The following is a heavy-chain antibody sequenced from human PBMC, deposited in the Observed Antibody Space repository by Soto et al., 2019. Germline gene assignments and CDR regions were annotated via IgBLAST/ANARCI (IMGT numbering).Heavy chain of an antibody. CDR1: GGSISSGGYS. Sequence: SEILSLTCAVSGGSISSGGYSWSWIRQPPGKGLEWIGEINHSGSTNYNPSLKSRVTISVDTSKNQFPLKLTSVTAADTAVYYCARDKITGLFDYWGQGTLVTVSS. V-gene: IGHV4-39*06. J-gene: IGHJ4*02. D-gene: IGHD2-8*02. CDR3: ARDKITGLFDY. CDR2: INHSGST.